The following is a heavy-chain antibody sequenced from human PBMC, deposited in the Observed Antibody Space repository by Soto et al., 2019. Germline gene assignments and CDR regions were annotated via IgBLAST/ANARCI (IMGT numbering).Heavy chain of an antibody. CDR1: GYTFTGDY. CDR2: INPNSGGT. J-gene: IGHJ6*02. D-gene: IGHD3-3*01. CDR3: ARTYYDFWSGYGQYGMDV. V-gene: IGHV1-2*04. Sequence: ASVKVSCKASGYTFTGDYMHGVRQAPGQGLEWMGWINPNSGGTNYAQKFQGWVTMTRDTSISTAYMELSRLRSDDTAVYYCARTYYDFWSGYGQYGMDVWGQGTTVTVSS.